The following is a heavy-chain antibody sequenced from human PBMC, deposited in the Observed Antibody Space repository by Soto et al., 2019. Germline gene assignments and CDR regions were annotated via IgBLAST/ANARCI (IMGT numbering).Heavy chain of an antibody. Sequence: SETLSLTCSVSGGAIANYYWSLIRQPPGKGLEWIGYVYYSGSTNYNPSLKSRVTMSVDTSRNLFSLKLTSVTAADTAMYYCARNLHDYHWRNWFDPWDQGTLVTFSS. D-gene: IGHD4-17*01. CDR1: GGAIANYY. V-gene: IGHV4-59*01. J-gene: IGHJ5*02. CDR3: ARNLHDYHWRNWFDP. CDR2: VYYSGST.